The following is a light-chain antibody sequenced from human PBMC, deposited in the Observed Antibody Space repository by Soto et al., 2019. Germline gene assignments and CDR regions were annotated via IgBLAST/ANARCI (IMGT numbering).Light chain of an antibody. CDR1: SSNIGADCD. CDR2: ANN. V-gene: IGLV1-40*01. Sequence: QSALTQPPSVSGAPGQTVTISCTGSSSNIGADCDVHWYRQLPGTAPKLLIYANNNRPAGVPDRFSASKSGTSASLAITGLQAEDEADYYCQSFDISLSGYVFATGTKLTVL. CDR3: QSFDISLSGYV. J-gene: IGLJ1*01.